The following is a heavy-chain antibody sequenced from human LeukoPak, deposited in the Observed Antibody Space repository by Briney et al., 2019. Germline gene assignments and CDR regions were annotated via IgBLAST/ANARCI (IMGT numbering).Heavy chain of an antibody. V-gene: IGHV4-30-4*08. J-gene: IGHJ4*02. CDR2: IYYSGST. D-gene: IGHD6-13*01. CDR1: GGSISSGDYY. Sequence: SETLSLTCTVSGGSISSGDYYWSWIRQPPGKGLEWIGYIYYSGSTYYNPSLKSRVTISVDTSKNQFSLKLSSVTAADTAVYYCASSSSWYVVFDYWGQGTLVTVSS. CDR3: ASSSSWYVVFDY.